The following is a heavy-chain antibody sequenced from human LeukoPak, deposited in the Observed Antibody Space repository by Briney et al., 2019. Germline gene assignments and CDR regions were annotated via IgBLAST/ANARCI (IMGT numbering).Heavy chain of an antibody. CDR2: INTNTGNP. CDR1: GYTFTSYA. V-gene: IGHV7-4-1*02. CDR3: ARAPLMIIWFGEYYFDY. J-gene: IGHJ4*02. D-gene: IGHD3-10*01. Sequence: ASVKVSCKASGYTFTSYAMNWVRQAPGQGLEWMGWINTNTGNPTYAQGFTGRFVFSLDTSVSTAYLQISSLKAEDTAVYYCARAPLMIIWFGEYYFDYWGQGTLVTVSS.